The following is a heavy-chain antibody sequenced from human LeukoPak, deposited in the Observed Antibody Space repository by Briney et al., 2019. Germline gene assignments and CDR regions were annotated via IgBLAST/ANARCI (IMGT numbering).Heavy chain of an antibody. CDR2: ISTSTGDT. CDR1: GYSFILYG. J-gene: IGHJ6*03. V-gene: IGHV1-18*01. Sequence: GASVKVSCKTSGYSFILYGISWVRQAPGQGPEWMGWISTSTGDTKYTQKFQGRVTLTTDTSTSTAYMELSSLRSEDTAVYYCARDRFSSTSPTSEDFSYYYMDVWGKGTTVTVSS. D-gene: IGHD2-2*01. CDR3: ARDRFSSTSPTSEDFSYYYMDV.